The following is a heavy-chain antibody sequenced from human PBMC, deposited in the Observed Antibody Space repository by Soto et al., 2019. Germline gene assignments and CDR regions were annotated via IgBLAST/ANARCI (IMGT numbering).Heavy chain of an antibody. CDR2: TSNSGST. J-gene: IGHJ4*02. Sequence: QVQLQESGPGLVKPSQTLSLTCTVSGGSITSSGYYWSWIRQHPGEGLEWIGFTSNSGSTSYNPPPQSRVNISGGESSNPFALNLKSVTSAETAVCYCARGGGSTKVDYWGQGTLVTVSP. D-gene: IGHD2-2*01. CDR1: GGSITSSGYY. V-gene: IGHV4-31*03. CDR3: ARGGGSTKVDY.